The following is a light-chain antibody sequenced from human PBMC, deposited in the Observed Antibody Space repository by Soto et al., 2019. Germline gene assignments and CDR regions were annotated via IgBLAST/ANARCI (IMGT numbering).Light chain of an antibody. V-gene: IGKV1-39*01. Sequence: DIQMTQSPSSLSASVGDRVTITCRSSQNIINYLNWYQQKPGKAPKLLIHDVSNLQSGVPSRFSGIGSGTDFTLIISSLRPEDFATYYCQQSYSLPPTFGQGTKVDI. CDR2: DVS. CDR1: QNIINY. CDR3: QQSYSLPPT. J-gene: IGKJ1*01.